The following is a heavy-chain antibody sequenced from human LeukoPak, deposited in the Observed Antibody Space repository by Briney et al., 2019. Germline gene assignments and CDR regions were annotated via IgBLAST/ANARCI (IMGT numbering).Heavy chain of an antibody. CDR2: IYNSGST. CDR1: GGSISSYS. J-gene: IGHJ2*01. D-gene: IGHD6-13*01. CDR3: ARFQRSSWYFFDL. V-gene: IGHV4-59*01. Sequence: SETLSPTCTVSGGSISSYSWSRIRQPPGKGLEWIGYIYNSGSTNYNPSLESRVTISLDTSRNQFSLKLSSVTADDTAVYYCARFQRSSWYFFDLWGRGTLVTVSS.